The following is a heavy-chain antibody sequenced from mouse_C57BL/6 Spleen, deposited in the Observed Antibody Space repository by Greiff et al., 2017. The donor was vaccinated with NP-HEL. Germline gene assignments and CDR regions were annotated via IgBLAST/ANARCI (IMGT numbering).Heavy chain of an antibody. J-gene: IGHJ2*01. Sequence: EVNVVESGGGLVKPGGSLKLSCAASGFTFSDYGMHWVRQAPEKGLEWVAYISSGSSTIYYADTVKGRFTISRDNAKNTLFLQMTSLRSEDTAMYYCARGIDYYGSSYDFDYWGQGTTLTVSS. CDR1: GFTFSDYG. D-gene: IGHD1-1*01. CDR3: ARGIDYYGSSYDFDY. V-gene: IGHV5-17*01. CDR2: ISSGSSTI.